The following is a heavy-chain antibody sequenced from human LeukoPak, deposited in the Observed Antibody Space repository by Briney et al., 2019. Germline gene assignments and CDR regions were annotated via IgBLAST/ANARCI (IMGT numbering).Heavy chain of an antibody. V-gene: IGHV3-21*01. CDR1: GFTFSSYS. J-gene: IGHJ4*02. Sequence: GGSLRLSCAASGFTFSSYSMNWVRQAPGKGLEWVSSISSSSSYIYYADSVKGRFTISRDNAKNSLYLQMNSLRAEDTAVYYCARSALEIRFLEWLPPGDFDYWGQGTLVTVSS. CDR2: ISSSSSYI. D-gene: IGHD3-3*01. CDR3: ARSALEIRFLEWLPPGDFDY.